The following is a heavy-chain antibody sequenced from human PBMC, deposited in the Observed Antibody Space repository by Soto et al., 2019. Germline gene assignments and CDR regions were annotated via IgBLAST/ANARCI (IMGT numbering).Heavy chain of an antibody. V-gene: IGHV3-7*03. D-gene: IGHD3-9*01. CDR2: IKQDGSEK. J-gene: IGHJ4*02. Sequence: GGSLRLSCAASGFTFSSYWMSWVRQAPGKGLEWVANIKQDGSEKYYADSVKGRFTISRDNAKNSLYLQMKSLRAEDTAMYYCARDGPYYDILPGYAPFVCGYWGQGALVTVSS. CDR1: GFTFSSYW. CDR3: ARDGPYYDILPGYAPFVCGY.